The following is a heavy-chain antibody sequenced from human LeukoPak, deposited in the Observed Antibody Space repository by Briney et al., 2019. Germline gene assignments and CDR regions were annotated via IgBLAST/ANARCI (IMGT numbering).Heavy chain of an antibody. V-gene: IGHV5-51*01. D-gene: IGHD2-8*01. Sequence: GESLKISCKGSGYSFTSYWIGWVRQMPGKGLEWMGIIYPDDSDTRYSPSFEGQVIISVDKSISTAYLQWSSLKASDTATYYCARHGHCTNGVCYSKYYYCMDVWGKGTTVTVSS. CDR2: IYPDDSDT. J-gene: IGHJ6*04. CDR1: GYSFTSYW. CDR3: ARHGHCTNGVCYSKYYYCMDV.